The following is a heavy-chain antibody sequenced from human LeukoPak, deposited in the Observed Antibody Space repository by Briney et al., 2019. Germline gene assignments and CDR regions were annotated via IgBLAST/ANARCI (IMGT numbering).Heavy chain of an antibody. J-gene: IGHJ4*02. CDR3: ARSGSYYGSFDY. CDR1: GGTFSSYA. CDR2: IIPILGIA. Sequence: VASVKVSCKPSGGTFSSYAIIWVRQAPGQGLEWMGRIIPILGIANYAQKFQGRVTMTRDTSTTTVYMELSRPTSEDTGVYYCARSGSYYGSFDYWGQGTLVTVSS. V-gene: IGHV1-69*04. D-gene: IGHD1-26*01.